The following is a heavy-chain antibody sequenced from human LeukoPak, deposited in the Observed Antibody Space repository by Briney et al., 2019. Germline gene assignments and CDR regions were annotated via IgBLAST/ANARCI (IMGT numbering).Heavy chain of an antibody. D-gene: IGHD3-16*01. CDR1: GFTFSRHG. J-gene: IGHJ2*01. V-gene: IGHV3-30*03. Sequence: GGSLRLSCAASGFTFSRHGMHWVRQAPGKGLEWVAVIGDTGRAKYYADSVEGRFTASRDNSKNTLYLEMNSLRYDDTALYYCAREAAWGNWYFDLWGRDTLVTVSS. CDR3: AREAAWGNWYFDL. CDR2: IGDTGRAK.